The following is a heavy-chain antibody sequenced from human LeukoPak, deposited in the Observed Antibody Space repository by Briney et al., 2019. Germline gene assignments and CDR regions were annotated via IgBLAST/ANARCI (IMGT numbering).Heavy chain of an antibody. CDR1: GGSISSSC. V-gene: IGHV4-4*07. CDR3: ARECVTTPNCFDP. Sequence: PSETLSLTCPVSGGSISSSCWSWIRQAAGRGLEWLGRFCTSGTTNHNPPLRSRMTMSVDTSQNQFSLKLSSVTAADTAVYYCARECVTTPNCFDPWGQGTLVTVSS. J-gene: IGHJ5*02. D-gene: IGHD1/OR15-1a*01. CDR2: FCTSGTT.